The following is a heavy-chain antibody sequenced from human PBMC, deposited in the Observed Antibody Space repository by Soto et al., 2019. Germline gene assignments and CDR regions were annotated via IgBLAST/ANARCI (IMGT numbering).Heavy chain of an antibody. CDR2: IIPIFGTA. J-gene: IGHJ5*02. Sequence: QVQLVQSGAEVKKPGSSVKVSCKASVGTFSSYAISWVRQAPGQGLEWMGGIIPIFGTANYAQKFQGRVTITADESTSTAYMALSSLRSEDTALYYCASSTTTVTLNGFRFYPWGQGPLVTVSS. D-gene: IGHD4-17*01. V-gene: IGHV1-69*01. CDR1: VGTFSSYA. CDR3: ASSTTTVTLNGFRFYP.